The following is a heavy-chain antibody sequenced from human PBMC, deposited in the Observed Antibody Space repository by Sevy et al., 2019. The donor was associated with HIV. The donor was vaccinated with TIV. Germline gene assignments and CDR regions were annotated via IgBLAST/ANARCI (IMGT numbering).Heavy chain of an antibody. J-gene: IGHJ4*02. CDR2: IWYDGSNK. CDR3: ARGDKDSSGYYYFDY. CDR1: RFTFSSYG. Sequence: GGSLRLSCAASRFTFSSYGMHWVRQAPGKGLEWVAVIWYDGSNKYYADSVKGRFTISRDNSKNTLYLQMNSLRAEDTAVYYCARGDKDSSGYYYFDYWGQGTLVTVSS. V-gene: IGHV3-33*01. D-gene: IGHD3-22*01.